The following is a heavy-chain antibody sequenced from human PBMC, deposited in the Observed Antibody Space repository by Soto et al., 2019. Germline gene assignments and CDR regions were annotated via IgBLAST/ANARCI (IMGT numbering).Heavy chain of an antibody. CDR3: ARDRVVYAITHYYYYGMDV. J-gene: IGHJ6*02. D-gene: IGHD2-8*02. CDR2: IYYSGST. CDR1: GGSVSSGSYY. V-gene: IGHV4-61*01. Sequence: SETLSLTCTVSGGSVSSGSYYWSWIRQPPGKGLEWIGYIYYSGSTNYNPSLKSRVTISVDTSKNQFSLKLSSVTAADTAVYYCARDRVVYAITHYYYYGMDVWGQGTTVTVSS.